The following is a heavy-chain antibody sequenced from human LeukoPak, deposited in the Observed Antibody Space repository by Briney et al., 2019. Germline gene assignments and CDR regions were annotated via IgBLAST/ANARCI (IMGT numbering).Heavy chain of an antibody. D-gene: IGHD3-10*01. V-gene: IGHV3-53*01. CDR1: GFTVSSNY. J-gene: IGHJ5*02. CDR2: IYSGGST. CDR3: ARGSRVRGVSDWFDP. Sequence: PGGSLRLSCAASGFTVSSNYMSWVRQAPGKGLEWVSVIYSGGSTYYADSVKGRFTISRDNSKNTLYLQMNSLRAEDTAVYYCARGSRVRGVSDWFDPWGQGTLVTVSS.